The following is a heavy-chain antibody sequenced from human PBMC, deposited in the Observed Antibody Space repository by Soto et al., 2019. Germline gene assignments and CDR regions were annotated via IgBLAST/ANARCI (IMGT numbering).Heavy chain of an antibody. CDR1: GYTFTTYD. Sequence: QVQLVQSGAEVREPGASVKVSCKASGYTFTTYDINWVRQATGQGLEWMGWVSPSSGNIGYAQKFQGRVTMTRNPSMNTVYMELSSLTSEDSAVYYCARGVGDLGDYWGQGTLVTVSS. D-gene: IGHD3-3*01. CDR3: ARGVGDLGDY. J-gene: IGHJ4*02. V-gene: IGHV1-8*01. CDR2: VSPSSGNI.